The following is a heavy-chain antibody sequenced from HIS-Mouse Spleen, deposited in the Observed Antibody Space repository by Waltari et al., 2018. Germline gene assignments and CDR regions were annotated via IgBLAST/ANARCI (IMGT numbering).Heavy chain of an antibody. D-gene: IGHD6-13*01. V-gene: IGHV4-39*07. CDR2: IYYRGST. CDR1: GGSISSSRYY. Sequence: QLQLQESGPGLVKPSETLSLTCTVSGGSISSSRYYWGWIRQPPGKGLVWIGRIYYRGSTYYNPSLKSRVTISVDTSKNQFSLKLSSVTAADTAVYYCAREIPYSSSWYDWYFDLWGRGTLVTVSS. J-gene: IGHJ2*01. CDR3: AREIPYSSSWYDWYFDL.